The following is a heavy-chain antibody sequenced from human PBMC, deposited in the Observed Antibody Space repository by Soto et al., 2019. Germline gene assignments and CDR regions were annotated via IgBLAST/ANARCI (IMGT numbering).Heavy chain of an antibody. V-gene: IGHV1-69*04. D-gene: IGHD3-3*01. CDR3: ARDGTIFGYHYYYMDV. CDR1: GGTFSSYT. J-gene: IGHJ6*03. Sequence: SVKVSCKASGGTFSSYTISWVRQAPGQGLEWMGRIIPILGIANYAQKFQGRVTITADKSTSTAYMELSSLRSEDTAVYYCARDGTIFGYHYYYMDVWGKGTTVTVSS. CDR2: IIPILGIA.